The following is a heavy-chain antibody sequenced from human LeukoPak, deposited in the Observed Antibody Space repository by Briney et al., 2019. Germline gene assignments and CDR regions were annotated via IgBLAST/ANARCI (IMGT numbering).Heavy chain of an antibody. Sequence: PSETLSLTCTVFGGSISSNSYYWGWIRQPPGKGLEWIGEINHSGSTNYNPSLKSRVTISVDTSKNQFSLKLSSVTAADTAVYYCARDTNYGSGSYYLRWFDPWGQGTLVTVSS. J-gene: IGHJ5*02. CDR3: ARDTNYGSGSYYLRWFDP. V-gene: IGHV4-39*07. D-gene: IGHD3-10*01. CDR1: GGSISSNSYY. CDR2: INHSGST.